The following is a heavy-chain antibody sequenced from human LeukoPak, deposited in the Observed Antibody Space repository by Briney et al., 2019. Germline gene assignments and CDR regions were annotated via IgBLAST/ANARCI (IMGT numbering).Heavy chain of an antibody. J-gene: IGHJ5*02. D-gene: IGHD5-18*01. V-gene: IGHV4-34*01. CDR2: INHSGST. Sequence: SETLSLTCAVYGGSFSGYYWSWIRQPPGKGLEWIGEINHSGSTNYNPSLKSRVTISVDTSKNQFSLKLSSVTAADTAVYYCASRQLWLRRGGFDPWGQGTLVTVSS. CDR3: ASRQLWLRRGGFDP. CDR1: GGSFSGYY.